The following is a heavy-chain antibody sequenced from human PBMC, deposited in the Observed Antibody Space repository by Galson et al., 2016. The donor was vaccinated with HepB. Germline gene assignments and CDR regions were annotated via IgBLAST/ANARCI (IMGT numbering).Heavy chain of an antibody. D-gene: IGHD5-18*01. CDR3: VREWRGYRYGEYQYFYYGVDV. CDR2: ITWDSVVI. V-gene: IGHV3-9*01. Sequence: SLRLSCAASGFAFSNYAMSWVRQAPGKGLEWVSGITWDSVVIGYADFVKGRFTISRDNAKSSLFLHMNSLQGEDTALYYCVREWRGYRYGEYQYFYYGVDVWGQGTTVIVSS. J-gene: IGHJ6*02. CDR1: GFAFSNYA.